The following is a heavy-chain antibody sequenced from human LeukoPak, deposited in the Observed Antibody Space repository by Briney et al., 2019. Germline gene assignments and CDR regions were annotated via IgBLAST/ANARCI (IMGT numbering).Heavy chain of an antibody. V-gene: IGHV3-23*01. J-gene: IGHJ4*02. CDR2: ISGSGVST. D-gene: IGHD1-26*01. CDR3: AKDLEPQLVGAADY. Sequence: GGSLRLSCAASGFRFSSYAMSWVRQAPGKGLEWVSAISGSGVSTYYADSVKGRFTVSRDNSKNTLYLQMSSLRAEDTAVYYCAKDLEPQLVGAADYWGQGTLVTVSS. CDR1: GFRFSSYA.